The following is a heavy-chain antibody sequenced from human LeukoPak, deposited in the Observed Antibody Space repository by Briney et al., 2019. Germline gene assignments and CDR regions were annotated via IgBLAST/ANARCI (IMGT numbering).Heavy chain of an antibody. CDR2: IWPDGSKK. CDR3: AKISSSAESNFDY. Sequence: GGSLRLSCAASGFTFSTYAMHWVRQAPGKGLEWVAFIWPDGSKKYYADSVKGRFAISRENSKNTVYLQMNDLRPEDTAPYFCAKISSSAESNFDYWGQGTLLTVSS. CDR1: GFTFSTYA. J-gene: IGHJ4*02. V-gene: IGHV3-30*02. D-gene: IGHD6-25*01.